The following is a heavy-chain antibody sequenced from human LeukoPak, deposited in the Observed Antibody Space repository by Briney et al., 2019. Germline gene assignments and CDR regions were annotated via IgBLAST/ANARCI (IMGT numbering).Heavy chain of an antibody. CDR1: GGSISSYS. CDR3: AREITMIVVVTQSAFDI. CDR2: IYTSGST. D-gene: IGHD3-22*01. V-gene: IGHV4-4*07. Sequence: KPSETLSLTCTVSGGSISSYSWSWIRQPAGKGMEWIGRIYTSGSTNYNPSLKSRVTMSVDTSKNQFSLKLSSVTAADTAVYYCAREITMIVVVTQSAFDIWGQGTMVTVSS. J-gene: IGHJ3*02.